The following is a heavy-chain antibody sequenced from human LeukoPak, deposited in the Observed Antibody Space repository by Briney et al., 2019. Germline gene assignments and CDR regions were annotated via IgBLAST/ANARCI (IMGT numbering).Heavy chain of an antibody. D-gene: IGHD6-6*01. CDR3: ARERPTIAARSSNWFDP. Sequence: ASVKVSCKASGYTFTSYYMHWVRQAPGQGLEWMGIINPNGGSTSYAQKFQGTVTMTRDTSTSTVYMELSSLRSEGTAVYYCARERPTIAARSSNWFDPWGQGTLVTVPS. CDR2: INPNGGST. J-gene: IGHJ5*02. CDR1: GYTFTSYY. V-gene: IGHV1-46*01.